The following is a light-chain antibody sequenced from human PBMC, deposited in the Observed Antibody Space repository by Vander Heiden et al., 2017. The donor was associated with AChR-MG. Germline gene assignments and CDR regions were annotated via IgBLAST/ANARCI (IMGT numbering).Light chain of an antibody. Sequence: EIVLTQSPGTVSLSPGERATLSCRASQSVSSNYLAWYQQKPGQAPRLLIFGASSRATGIPDRFSGSGSGTDFTLTISRLEPQDFALYYCQQYGSSPPHTFGQGTKLEIK. CDR2: GAS. V-gene: IGKV3-20*01. J-gene: IGKJ2*01. CDR1: QSVSSNY. CDR3: QQYGSSPPHT.